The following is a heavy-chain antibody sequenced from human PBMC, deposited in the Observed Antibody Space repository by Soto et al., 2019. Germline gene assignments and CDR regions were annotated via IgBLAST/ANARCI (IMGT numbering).Heavy chain of an antibody. V-gene: IGHV3-53*01. J-gene: IGHJ6*02. D-gene: IGHD3-9*01. Sequence: TGGSLRLSCAASGFTVGSNYMSGVRQAPGKGLEWVSVIYSEGTPYYADSVKGRFTVSRENSNNTLYLHMNNLRAEDTAVYYCARSTYYDILTGSYYYYAMDVWGQGTTVTVSS. CDR3: ARSTYYDILTGSYYYYAMDV. CDR2: IYSEGTP. CDR1: GFTVGSNY.